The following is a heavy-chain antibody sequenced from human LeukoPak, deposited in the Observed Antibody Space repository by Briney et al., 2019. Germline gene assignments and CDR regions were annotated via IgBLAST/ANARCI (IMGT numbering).Heavy chain of an antibody. J-gene: IGHJ4*02. CDR3: AKEGLARGKRYYFDY. V-gene: IGHV3-23*01. Sequence: GGSLRLPCAASGFTFSSYAMSWVRQAPGKGLEWVSAISGSGGSTYYADSVKGRLTISRDNSKNTLYLQMNSLRAEDTAVYYCAKEGLARGKRYYFDYWGQGTLVTVSS. CDR2: ISGSGGST. CDR1: GFTFSSYA.